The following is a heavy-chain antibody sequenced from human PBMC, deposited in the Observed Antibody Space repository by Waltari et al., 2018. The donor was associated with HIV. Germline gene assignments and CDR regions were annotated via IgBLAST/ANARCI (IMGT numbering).Heavy chain of an antibody. CDR3: ARTNFYDY. Sequence: EVQLVESGGGLVQPEGSLRLSCAASEFTFTKYWMNWVRQAPGKGLEWVANIKQDGSETHYADSVKGRFTVSRDNAKNSVFLQMTNVRVEDTGVYYCARTNFYDYWGQGTVVTVSS. J-gene: IGHJ4*02. CDR1: EFTFTKYW. V-gene: IGHV3-7*01. CDR2: IKQDGSET.